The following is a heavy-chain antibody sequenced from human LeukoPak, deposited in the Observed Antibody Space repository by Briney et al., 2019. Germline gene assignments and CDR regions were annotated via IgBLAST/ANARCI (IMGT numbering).Heavy chain of an antibody. CDR3: ARYSPGGGSFDY. V-gene: IGHV1-69*13. Sequence: GASVKVSCKASGGTFSSYAISRVRQAPGQGLEWVGGIIPIFGTANYAQKFQGRVTITADESTSTAYMELSSLRSEDTAVYYCARYSPGGGSFDYWGQGTLVTVSS. J-gene: IGHJ4*02. CDR2: IIPIFGTA. CDR1: GGTFSSYA. D-gene: IGHD3-16*01.